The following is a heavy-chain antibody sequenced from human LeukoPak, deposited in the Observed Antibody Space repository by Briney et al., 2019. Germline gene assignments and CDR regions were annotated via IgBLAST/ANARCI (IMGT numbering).Heavy chain of an antibody. CDR1: GFTLSSYA. D-gene: IGHD3-22*01. V-gene: IGHV3-23*01. Sequence: GGSLRLSCAASGFTLSSYAMSWVRQAPGKGLEWVSAISVSGDTYHADSVKGRFTISRDSSKNTLYLQMSSLRSEDTAVYYCATWYYYDSSDYYLADYWGQGTLVTVSS. CDR3: ATWYYYDSSDYYLADY. CDR2: ISVSGDT. J-gene: IGHJ4*02.